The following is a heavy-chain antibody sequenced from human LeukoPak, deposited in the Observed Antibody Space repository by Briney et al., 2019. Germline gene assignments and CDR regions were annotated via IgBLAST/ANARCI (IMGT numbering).Heavy chain of an antibody. CDR3: ASTYVVVTAVHDAFHI. Sequence: GGSLRLSCAASGFTFSDYYMSWIRQAPGKGLEWVSYISSSGSTIYYADSVKGRFTISRDNAKNSLYLQMNSLRAEDTAVYYCASTYVVVTAVHDAFHIWGQGTMVTVSS. J-gene: IGHJ3*02. V-gene: IGHV3-11*04. CDR2: ISSSGSTI. CDR1: GFTFSDYY. D-gene: IGHD2-21*02.